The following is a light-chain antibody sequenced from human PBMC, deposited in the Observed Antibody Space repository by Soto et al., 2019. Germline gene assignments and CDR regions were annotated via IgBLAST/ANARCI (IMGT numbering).Light chain of an antibody. CDR1: QSVSSNY. CDR2: GSS. V-gene: IGKV3-20*01. CDR3: HQYGRSLST. J-gene: IGKJ1*01. Sequence: EIVLTQSPGTQSLSPGEGATLSCRASQSVSSNYLAWYQQKPGQAPRLLIYGSSNRATGIPDRFIGSGFGTDFILTIDRLEPEDFAVYYCHQYGRSLSTFGQGTKVDIK.